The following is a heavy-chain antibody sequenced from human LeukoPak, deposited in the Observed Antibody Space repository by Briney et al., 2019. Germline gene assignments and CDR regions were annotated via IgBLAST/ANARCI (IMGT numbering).Heavy chain of an antibody. J-gene: IGHJ4*02. V-gene: IGHV4-61*01. CDR1: GGSVSSGSYY. Sequence: PSETLSLTCTVSGGSVSSGSYYWSWIRQPPGKGLEWIGNIFYSGSTNYNPSLKSRVTISVDTSKNQFSLKLSSVTAADTAVYYCARGGGVAGTPYNPYGYWGQGTLVTVSS. CDR3: ARGGGVAGTPYNPYGY. CDR2: IFYSGST. D-gene: IGHD6-19*01.